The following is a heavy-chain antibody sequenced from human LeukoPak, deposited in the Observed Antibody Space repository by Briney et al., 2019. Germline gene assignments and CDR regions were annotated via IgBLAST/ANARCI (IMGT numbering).Heavy chain of an antibody. CDR3: AKDRDSSGWYMR. Sequence: GSLRLSCAASGFTFSSYAMSWVRQAPGKGLEWVSAISGSGGSTYYADSVKGRFTISRDNSKNTLYLQMNSLRAEDTAVYYCAKDRDSSGWYMRWGQGTLVTVSS. CDR1: GFTFSSYA. D-gene: IGHD6-19*01. V-gene: IGHV3-23*01. J-gene: IGHJ4*02. CDR2: ISGSGGST.